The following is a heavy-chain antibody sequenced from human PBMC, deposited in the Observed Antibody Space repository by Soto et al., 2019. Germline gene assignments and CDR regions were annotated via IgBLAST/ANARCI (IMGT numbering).Heavy chain of an antibody. CDR3: ANDPASDTSMLTNWFDP. CDR1: GFTFSSHG. D-gene: IGHD5-18*01. J-gene: IGHJ5*02. CDR2: MSSDESNK. V-gene: IGHV3-30*18. Sequence: QVQLVESGGGVVQPGRSLRLSCAASGFTFSSHGMHWVRQAPGKGLEWVAVMSSDESNKFYADSVRGRFTISRDISKKTLYLQMNSLRAEDTAVYYCANDPASDTSMLTNWFDPWGQGTLVTVSS.